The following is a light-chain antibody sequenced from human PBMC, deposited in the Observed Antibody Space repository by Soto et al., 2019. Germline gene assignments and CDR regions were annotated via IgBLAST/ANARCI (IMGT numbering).Light chain of an antibody. Sequence: DIQMTQSPSSLSASVGETITITCRASQSISSSLNWFHHSPGQPPKLLLFAASNLHAGVPPRFSGSGSGTSFSLTIRSLQPEDFATYYCQQSFNLPRTFGPGTRVEFK. J-gene: IGKJ1*01. CDR2: AAS. CDR1: QSISSS. CDR3: QQSFNLPRT. V-gene: IGKV1-39*01.